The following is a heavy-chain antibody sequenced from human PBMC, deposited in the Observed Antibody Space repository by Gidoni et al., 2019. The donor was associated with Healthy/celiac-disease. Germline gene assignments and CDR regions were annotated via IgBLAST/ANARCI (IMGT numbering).Heavy chain of an antibody. CDR3: ARNSWAARQDFDY. V-gene: IGHV3-33*01. CDR2: IWYDGSNK. D-gene: IGHD6-6*01. Sequence: QVQLVESGGGVVQPGRSLRLSCAASGFPFSSYGMHWVRQAPGKGLEWVAVIWYDGSNKYYADSVKGRFTIARDNSKNTLYLQMNSLRAEDTAVYYCARNSWAARQDFDYWGQGTLVTVSS. J-gene: IGHJ4*02. CDR1: GFPFSSYG.